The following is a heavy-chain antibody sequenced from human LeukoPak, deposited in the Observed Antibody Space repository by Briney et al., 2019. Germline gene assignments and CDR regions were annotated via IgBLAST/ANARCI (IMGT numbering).Heavy chain of an antibody. CDR1: GYTFTGYY. V-gene: IGHV1-2*02. Sequence: GASVKVSCKASGYTFTGYYIHWVRQAPGQGLEWLGWINPDSGGTDYAQKFRGRVTMTRDTSISTAYMELSRLTSDDTAVYYCARSGGYCVGTTCYSLSNWFDPWGQGALVTVSS. CDR3: ARSGGYCVGTTCYSLSNWFDP. CDR2: INPDSGGT. J-gene: IGHJ5*02. D-gene: IGHD2-15*01.